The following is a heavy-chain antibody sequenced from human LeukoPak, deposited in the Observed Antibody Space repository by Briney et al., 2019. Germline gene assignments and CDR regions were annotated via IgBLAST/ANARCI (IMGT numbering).Heavy chain of an antibody. Sequence: AGSLTPSCPAAGFAFSSLAMGWVRQAPGKGLEWVSCISSSSTYMLYADSAKGRLTISRDNAKNSLYLQMNRLRAEDTAVYYCARDISDDYWGQGTLVTVSS. CDR1: GFAFSSLA. CDR2: ISSSSTYM. J-gene: IGHJ4*02. V-gene: IGHV3-21*05. D-gene: IGHD1-26*01. CDR3: ARDISDDY.